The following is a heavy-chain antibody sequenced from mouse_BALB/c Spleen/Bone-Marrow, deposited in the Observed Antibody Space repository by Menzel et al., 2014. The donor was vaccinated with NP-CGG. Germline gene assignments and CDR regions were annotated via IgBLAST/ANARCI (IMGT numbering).Heavy chain of an antibody. V-gene: IGHV1S130*01. CDR3: ARGGYGNFYVDY. CDR1: GYTFTSSW. Sequence: VKLQESGSVLVRPGASVKLSCKASGYTFTSSWMHWAKQRPGQGLEWIGEIHPNSGNTNYNEKFKGKATLTVDTSSSTAYVDLSSLTSEDSAVYYCARGGYGNFYVDYWGQGTSFTVS. CDR2: IHPNSGNT. D-gene: IGHD2-1*01. J-gene: IGHJ2*02.